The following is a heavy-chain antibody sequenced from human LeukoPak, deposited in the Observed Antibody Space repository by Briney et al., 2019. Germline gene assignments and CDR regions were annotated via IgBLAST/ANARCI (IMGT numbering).Heavy chain of an antibody. J-gene: IGHJ3*02. V-gene: IGHV5-10-1*01. CDR3: ARHGGRYCSGGSCYHAFDI. CDR2: IDPSDSYT. CDR1: GYNFTSYW. Sequence: GESLMISCKGSGYNFTSYWISWVRQVPGKGLEWMGRIDPSDSYTNYSPSFQGHVTISADKSISTAYLQWSSLKASDTAMYYCARHGGRYCSGGSCYHAFDIWGQGTMVTVSS. D-gene: IGHD2-15*01.